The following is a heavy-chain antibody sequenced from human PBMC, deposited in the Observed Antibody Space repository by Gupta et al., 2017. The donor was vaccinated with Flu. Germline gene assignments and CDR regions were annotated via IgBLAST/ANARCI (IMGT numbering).Heavy chain of an antibody. Sequence: LTCAVYGGTFSGYYLMLIRQSPEKGLEWIGEIEHTGSINYNPALTSRVTISMDTSKSQFSLMLSSVTAADTGVYYCARGGAARPSLWGQGTLGTVSS. V-gene: IGHV4-34*01. D-gene: IGHD6-6*01. J-gene: IGHJ4*02. CDR2: IEHTGSI. CDR1: GGTFSGYY. CDR3: ARGGAARPSL.